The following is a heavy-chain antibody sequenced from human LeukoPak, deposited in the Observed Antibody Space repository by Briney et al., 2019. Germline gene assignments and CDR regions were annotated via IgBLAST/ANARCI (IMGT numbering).Heavy chain of an antibody. CDR1: GFTFSSYS. D-gene: IGHD6-19*01. CDR2: ISSSSSNI. V-gene: IGHV3-48*01. Sequence: GGSLRLSCAASGFTFSSYSMNWVRQAPGKGLEWVSYISSSSSNIYYADSVKGRFTISRDNAKNSLYLQMNSLRAEDTAVYYCAREDYSSGWDYWGQGTLVTVSS. CDR3: AREDYSSGWDY. J-gene: IGHJ4*02.